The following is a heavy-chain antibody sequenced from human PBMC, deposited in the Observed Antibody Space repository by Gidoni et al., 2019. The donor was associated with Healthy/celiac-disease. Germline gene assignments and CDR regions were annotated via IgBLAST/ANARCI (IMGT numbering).Heavy chain of an antibody. Sequence: QVQLQQWGAVLLKPSETLSLTCAVYGGSFSGYYWSWIRQPPGKGLEWIGEINYRGSTNYNPSLKSRVTISVDTSKNQFSLKLSSVTAADTAVYYCARMSYSSGWYGWSRNYGMDVWGQGTTVTVSS. CDR1: GGSFSGYY. CDR3: ARMSYSSGWYGWSRNYGMDV. CDR2: INYRGST. V-gene: IGHV4-34*01. D-gene: IGHD6-19*01. J-gene: IGHJ6*02.